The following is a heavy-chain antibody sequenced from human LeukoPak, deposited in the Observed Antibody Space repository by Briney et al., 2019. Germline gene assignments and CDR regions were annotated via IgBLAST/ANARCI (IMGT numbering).Heavy chain of an antibody. CDR1: GGSIGSYY. V-gene: IGHV4-4*07. J-gene: IGHJ6*03. CDR2: IYTSGST. CDR3: ARVRSGEWEPGYYYYYMDV. Sequence: TAETLSLTCTVSGGSIGSYYWSWIRQPAGKGLEWIGRIYTSGSTNYNPSLKSRVTMSVDTSKNQFSLKLSSVTAADTAVYYCARVRSGEWEPGYYYYYMDVWGKGTTVTVSS. D-gene: IGHD1-26*01.